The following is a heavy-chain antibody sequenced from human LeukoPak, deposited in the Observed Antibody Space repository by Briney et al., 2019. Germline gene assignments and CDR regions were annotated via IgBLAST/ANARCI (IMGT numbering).Heavy chain of an antibody. CDR3: ARDRNTGHLDY. D-gene: IGHD2-8*02. CDR2: IYSGDST. Sequence: PGGSLRLSCEVSGLTFSSYALSWVRQAPGKGLEWVSVIYSGDSTYYADSVKGRFTISRDNSKSTLYLQMNSLRAEDTAVYYCARDRNTGHLDYWGQGTLVTVSS. V-gene: IGHV3-66*01. J-gene: IGHJ4*02. CDR1: GLTFSSYA.